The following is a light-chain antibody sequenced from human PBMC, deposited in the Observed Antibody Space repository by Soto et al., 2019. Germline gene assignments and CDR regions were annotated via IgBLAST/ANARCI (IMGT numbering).Light chain of an antibody. J-gene: IGKJ1*01. CDR1: QSISSY. CDR3: QQSYSIPWT. CDR2: AAS. V-gene: IGKV1-39*01. Sequence: DIQMTQSPSSLSASVGDRVTITCRASQSISSYLNWYQQKPGKAPKLLIYAASNLQSGAPSRFSGSGSGADFGLTISSLQPEDFATYYCQQSYSIPWTFGQGTKVEIK.